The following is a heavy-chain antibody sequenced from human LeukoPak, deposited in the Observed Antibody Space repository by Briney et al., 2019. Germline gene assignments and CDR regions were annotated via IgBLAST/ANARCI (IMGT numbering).Heavy chain of an antibody. D-gene: IGHD3-3*01. CDR2: INWNGGST. V-gene: IGHV3-20*04. CDR1: GFTFSSYW. CDR3: ARGATIFGVVTDYFDY. J-gene: IGHJ4*02. Sequence: GGSLRLSCAASGFTFSSYWMHWVRQAPGKGLEWVSGINWNGGSTGYADSVKGRFTISRDNAKNSLYLQMNSLRAEDTALYYCARGATIFGVVTDYFDYWGQGTLVTVSS.